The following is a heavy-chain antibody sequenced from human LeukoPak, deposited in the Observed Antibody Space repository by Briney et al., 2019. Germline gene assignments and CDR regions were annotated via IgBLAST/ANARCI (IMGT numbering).Heavy chain of an antibody. CDR1: GYSFTSYW. CDR2: IYPGDSDT. V-gene: IGHV5-51*01. J-gene: IGHJ4*02. CDR3: ARRYGGNSWYFDY. Sequence: GESLKISCTGSGYSFTSYWIGWVRPTPGKGLGWMGIIYPGDSDTRYSPSFQGQVTISADKSISTAYLQWSSLKASDTAMYYCARRYGGNSWYFDYWGQGTLVTVSS. D-gene: IGHD4-23*01.